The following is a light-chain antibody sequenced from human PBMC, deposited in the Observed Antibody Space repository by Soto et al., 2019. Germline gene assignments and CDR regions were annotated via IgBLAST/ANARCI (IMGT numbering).Light chain of an antibody. J-gene: IGLJ1*01. CDR1: SSDVGSYDY. Sequence: QSVLIQPPSVSGSPGQSVTISCTGTSSDVGSYDYVSWYQQHPGTVPKPMIYNVNTQPSGVPDRFSGSKSGNTASMTISGLQAEDEADYYFKVFGTGTKVTVL. CDR2: NVN. V-gene: IGLV2-11*01. CDR3: KV.